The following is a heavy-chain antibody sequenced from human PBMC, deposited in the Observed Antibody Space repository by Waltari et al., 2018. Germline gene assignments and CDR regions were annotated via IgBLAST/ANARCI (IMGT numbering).Heavy chain of an antibody. V-gene: IGHV4-39*02. D-gene: IGHD1-26*01. CDR2: IYYTGNA. J-gene: IGHJ4*02. CDR1: GGSVSTGTNY. CDR3: ARELAAGGATGY. Sequence: QLQLQESGPGLVKPSETLSLTCTVSGGSVSTGTNYWGWIRQPPGKGLEWIGTIYYTGNAYYNPSLKSRTTMSVDTSRNQFSLKLTSGTAADTAVYYCARELAAGGATGYWGQGTLVTVSS.